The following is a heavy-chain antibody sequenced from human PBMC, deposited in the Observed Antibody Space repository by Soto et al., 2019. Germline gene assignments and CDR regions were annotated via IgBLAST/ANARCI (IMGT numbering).Heavy chain of an antibody. D-gene: IGHD6-19*01. CDR1: GGSIITYY. J-gene: IGHJ4*02. CDR3: AREVRSSSGRHWDY. Sequence: SETLSLTCTVSGGSIITYYWSWLRQSPGKTLEWIGYVHHSGSTLYNPSLKNRATISLDRSNSQFSLRLTSVTAADTAFFYCAREVRSSSGRHWDYWGQGILVTVSS. CDR2: VHHSGST. V-gene: IGHV4-59*01.